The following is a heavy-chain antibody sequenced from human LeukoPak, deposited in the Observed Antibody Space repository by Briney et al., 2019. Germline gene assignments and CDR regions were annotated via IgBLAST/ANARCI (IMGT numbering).Heavy chain of an antibody. Sequence: SETLSHTCAVYGGSFSGYYWSWIRQPPGKGLEWIGEINHSGSTNYNPSLKSRVTISVDTSKNQFSLKLSSVTAADTAVYYCARGGYCSSTSCYVDYWGQGTLVTVSS. CDR3: ARGGYCSSTSCYVDY. J-gene: IGHJ4*02. D-gene: IGHD2-2*01. CDR1: GGSFSGYY. CDR2: INHSGST. V-gene: IGHV4-34*01.